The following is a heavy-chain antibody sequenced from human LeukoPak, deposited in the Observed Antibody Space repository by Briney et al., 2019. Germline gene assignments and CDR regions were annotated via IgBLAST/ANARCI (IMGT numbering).Heavy chain of an antibody. CDR3: ARGPGSSGGAYVGDY. CDR1: GFTFSNYW. CDR2: SDGGGSST. V-gene: IGHV3-74*01. J-gene: IGHJ4*01. Sequence: QPGGSLRLSCAGSGFTFSNYWMHWVRQVPGKGLVWVSRSDGGGSSTSYADSVKGRFSISRDNARSTLYLQMSSLRAEDTAVYYCARGPGSSGGAYVGDYWGHGTLVTVSS. D-gene: IGHD3-22*01.